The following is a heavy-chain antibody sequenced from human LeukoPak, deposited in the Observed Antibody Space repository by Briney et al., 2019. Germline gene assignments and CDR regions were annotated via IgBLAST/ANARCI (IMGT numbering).Heavy chain of an antibody. D-gene: IGHD3-22*01. Sequence: GGTLRLSCEVSGFTFSTYGMSWVRQAPGKGLEWVSAITGSGGRTYYADSVKGRFTISRDNSRDRLYLETNSLRAEDTAVYYCAKILSGWDPFDYWGQGTLVTVSS. J-gene: IGHJ4*02. V-gene: IGHV3-23*01. CDR3: AKILSGWDPFDY. CDR2: ITGSGGRT. CDR1: GFTFSTYG.